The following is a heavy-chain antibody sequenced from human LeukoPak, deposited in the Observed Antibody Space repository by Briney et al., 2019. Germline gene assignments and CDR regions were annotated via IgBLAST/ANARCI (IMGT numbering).Heavy chain of an antibody. J-gene: IGHJ6*02. CDR1: GDSVSSNSAA. V-gene: IGHV6-1*01. D-gene: IGHD3-3*01. CDR3: ARVNGVLEWLGWGFMDV. CDR2: TYYRSKWYN. Sequence: SQTLSLTCAISGDSVSSNSAAWNWIRQSPSRGLEWLGRTYYRSKWYNDYAVSVKSRITINPDTSKNQFPLQLNSVTPEDTAVYYCARVNGVLEWLGWGFMDVWGQGTTVTVSS.